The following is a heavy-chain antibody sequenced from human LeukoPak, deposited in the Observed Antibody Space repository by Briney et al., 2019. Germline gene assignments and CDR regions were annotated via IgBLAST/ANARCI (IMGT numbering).Heavy chain of an antibody. V-gene: IGHV3-9*01. J-gene: IGHJ4*02. CDR3: AKDTSSGWYSLLGLVRTGYYFDY. Sequence: PGGSLRLSCAASGFTFSGSAMHWVRQAPGKGLEWVSGISWNSGSIGYADSVKGRFTISRDNAKNSLYLQMNSLRAEDTALYYCAKDTSSGWYSLLGLVRTGYYFDYWGQGTLVTVSS. D-gene: IGHD6-19*01. CDR2: ISWNSGSI. CDR1: GFTFSGSA.